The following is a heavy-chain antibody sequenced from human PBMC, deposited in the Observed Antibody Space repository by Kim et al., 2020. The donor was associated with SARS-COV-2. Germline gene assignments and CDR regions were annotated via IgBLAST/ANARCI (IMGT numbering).Heavy chain of an antibody. CDR1: GFTFSNAW. Sequence: GGSLRLSCAASGFTFSNAWMSWVRQAPGKGLEWVGRIKSKTDGGTTDYAAPVKGRFTISRDDSKNTLYLQMNSLKTEDTAVYYCTTSRSGYDSREAFDIWGQGTMVTVSS. J-gene: IGHJ3*02. V-gene: IGHV3-15*01. CDR3: TTSRSGYDSREAFDI. CDR2: IKSKTDGGTT. D-gene: IGHD5-12*01.